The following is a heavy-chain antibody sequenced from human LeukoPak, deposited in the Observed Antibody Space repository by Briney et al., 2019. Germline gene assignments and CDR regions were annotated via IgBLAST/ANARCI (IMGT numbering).Heavy chain of an antibody. V-gene: IGHV3-21*04. CDR3: AKAPVTSCRGAFCYPFDY. Sequence: GGSLRLSCAASGFPFSRYSMNWVRQAPGEGPEWVSSITSSSSNKDYVDSVKGRFTVSRDNAKNSLYLQMDSLRAEDAAVYYCAKAPVTSCRGAFCYPFDYWGQGTLVTVSS. D-gene: IGHD2-15*01. CDR2: ITSSSSNK. CDR1: GFPFSRYS. J-gene: IGHJ4*02.